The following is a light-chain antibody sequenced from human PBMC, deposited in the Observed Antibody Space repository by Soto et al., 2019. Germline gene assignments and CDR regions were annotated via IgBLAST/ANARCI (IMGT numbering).Light chain of an antibody. CDR3: QQYNSYSPNT. J-gene: IGKJ4*01. CDR1: QSISSW. Sequence: DIPMTQSPSTLSSSVGDRATITCRASQSISSWLAWYQQKPGKAPKLLIYDASSLESGVPSRFSGSGSGTEFTLTISSLQPDDFATYYCQQYNSYSPNTFGGGTKVEIK. CDR2: DAS. V-gene: IGKV1-5*01.